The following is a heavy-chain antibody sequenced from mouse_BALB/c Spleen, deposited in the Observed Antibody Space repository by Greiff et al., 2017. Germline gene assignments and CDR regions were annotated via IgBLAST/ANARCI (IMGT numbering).Heavy chain of an antibody. CDR2: INPGSGGT. D-gene: IGHD1-1*01. J-gene: IGHJ2*01. CDR1: GYAFTNYL. Sequence: VKLQESGAELVRPGSSVKISCKASGYAFTNYLIEWVKQRPGQGLEWIGVINPGSGGTNYNEKFKGKATLTADKSSSTAYMQLSSLTSDDSAVYFCARGDYYGSSPDYWGQGTTLTVSS. CDR3: ARGDYYGSSPDY. V-gene: IGHV1-54*01.